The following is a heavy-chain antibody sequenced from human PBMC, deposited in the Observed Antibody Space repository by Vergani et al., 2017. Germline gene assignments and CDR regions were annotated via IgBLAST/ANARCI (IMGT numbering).Heavy chain of an antibody. J-gene: IGHJ5*02. Sequence: QVHLQESGPGVVKPSDTLSLTCTVSGGSMSDFYWTWIWQPAGRGLEWIGRIYPNGNGNYNESLRSRLTMSIDTSRSQFSLSLSSVTAADTAVYYCARGHCVVSCPKYNWLAPWGRGILVTVSS. CDR2: IYPNGNG. D-gene: IGHD2-2*01. CDR3: ARGHCVVSCPKYNWLAP. CDR1: GGSMSDFY. V-gene: IGHV4-4*07.